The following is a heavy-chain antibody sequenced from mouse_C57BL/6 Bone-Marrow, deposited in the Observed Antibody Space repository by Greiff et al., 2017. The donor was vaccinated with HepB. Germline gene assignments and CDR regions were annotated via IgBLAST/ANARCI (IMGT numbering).Heavy chain of an antibody. CDR1: GYAFSSSW. CDR3: ARNPPNYYGSSYVRYFDV. D-gene: IGHD1-1*01. V-gene: IGHV1-82*01. Sequence: VQLQQSGPELVKPGASVKISCKASGYAFSSSWMNWVKQRPGKGLEWIGRIYPGDGDTNYNGKFKGKATLTADKSSSTAYMQLSSLTAEDSAVYFCARNPPNYYGSSYVRYFDVWGTGTTVTVSS. J-gene: IGHJ1*03. CDR2: IYPGDGDT.